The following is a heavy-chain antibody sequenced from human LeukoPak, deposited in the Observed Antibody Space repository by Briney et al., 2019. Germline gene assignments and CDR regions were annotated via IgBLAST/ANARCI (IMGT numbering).Heavy chain of an antibody. Sequence: GGSLRLSCAASGFTFSSYWMSWVRQAPGKGLEWVANIKQDGSEKYYVDSVKGRFTISRDDSKNTPYLQMNSLKTEDTAVYYCTTDDVVPAADFDYWGQGTLVTVSS. D-gene: IGHD2-2*01. CDR3: TTDDVVPAADFDY. CDR2: IKQDGSEK. J-gene: IGHJ4*02. CDR1: GFTFSSYW. V-gene: IGHV3-7*03.